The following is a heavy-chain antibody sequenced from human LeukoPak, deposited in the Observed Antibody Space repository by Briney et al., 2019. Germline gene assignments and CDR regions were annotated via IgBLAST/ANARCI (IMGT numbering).Heavy chain of an antibody. CDR3: TRYCSSTRCYFQH. D-gene: IGHD2-2*01. V-gene: IGHV3-49*04. CDR2: IRSKIYGGTP. CDR1: GFTFGDYA. J-gene: IGHJ1*01. Sequence: GGSLRLSCTTSGFTFGDYAMTWVRQAPGKGLEWVGFIRSKIYGGTPGYAASVKGRFTISRDDSKSIAYLQMDSLNTEDTAVYYCTRYCSSTRCYFQHWGQGTLVTVSS.